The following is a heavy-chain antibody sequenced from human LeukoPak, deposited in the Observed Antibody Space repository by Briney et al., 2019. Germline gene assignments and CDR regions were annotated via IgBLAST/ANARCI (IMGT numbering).Heavy chain of an antibody. D-gene: IGHD2-2*01. Sequence: ASVKVSCKASGYTFAGYNIHWVRQAPGQGPEWMGWINAYTGGTKYAQKFEGRVTLTRDTSIKTAYLDLSRLTSDDTAIYYCAREAYQVPFDYWGQETLVTVSS. J-gene: IGHJ4*02. CDR3: AREAYQVPFDY. V-gene: IGHV1-2*02. CDR1: GYTFAGYN. CDR2: INAYTGGT.